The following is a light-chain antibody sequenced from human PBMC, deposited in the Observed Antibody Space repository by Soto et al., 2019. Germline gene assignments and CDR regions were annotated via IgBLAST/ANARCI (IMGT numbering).Light chain of an antibody. V-gene: IGKV3-20*01. CDR3: QQYHNWPIT. CDR1: QSVSSNY. J-gene: IGKJ5*01. CDR2: GAS. Sequence: EIVFTQSPGTLSLSPGERAPLSCRTSQSVSSNYLAWYQQKHGQAPRLLIYGASSRATGIPDRFSGSGSGTELTITISCLQSEDFEVYYCQQYHNWPITFGQGTRLDIK.